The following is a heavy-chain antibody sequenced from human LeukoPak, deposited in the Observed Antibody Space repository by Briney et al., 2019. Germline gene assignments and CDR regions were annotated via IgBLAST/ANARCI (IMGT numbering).Heavy chain of an antibody. V-gene: IGHV4-34*01. CDR2: INHSGST. Sequence: PSETLSLTCAVYGGSFSGYYWSWLRQPPGKGLEWVGEINHSGSTNYNPSLKSRVTISVDTSKNQLSLKLSSVTAADTAVYYCAIEPHCSSTSCLDYYGMDVWGKGTTVTVSS. CDR1: GGSFSGYY. D-gene: IGHD2-2*01. CDR3: AIEPHCSSTSCLDYYGMDV. J-gene: IGHJ6*04.